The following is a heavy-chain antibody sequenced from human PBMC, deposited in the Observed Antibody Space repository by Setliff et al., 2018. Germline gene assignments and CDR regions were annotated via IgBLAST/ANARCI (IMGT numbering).Heavy chain of an antibody. J-gene: IGHJ5*02. CDR3: ARGRYWFAPNWFDP. Sequence: SETLSLTCAVYGGSFSGYYWSWIRQPPGKGLEWIGEINHSGSTNYNPSLKSRVTISVDTSKNQFSLKLSSVTAADTAVYYCARGRYWFAPNWFDPWGQGTLVTVSS. V-gene: IGHV4-34*01. D-gene: IGHD2-21*01. CDR1: GGSFSGYY. CDR2: INHSGST.